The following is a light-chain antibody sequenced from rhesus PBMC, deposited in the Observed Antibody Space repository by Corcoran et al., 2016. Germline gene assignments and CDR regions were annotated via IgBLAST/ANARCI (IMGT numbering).Light chain of an antibody. Sequence: EIVMTQSPATLSLSPGERATLSCRASQIVSSRLAWYQQKPGQAPRLLIYDASSRVTGIPDRFSGSGSGTDFTLTISSLGPEDVAVYFCQQKSNWVSFGQGTKEEIK. J-gene: IGKJ2*01. V-gene: IGKV3-17*02. CDR1: QIVSSR. CDR3: QQKSNWVS. CDR2: DAS.